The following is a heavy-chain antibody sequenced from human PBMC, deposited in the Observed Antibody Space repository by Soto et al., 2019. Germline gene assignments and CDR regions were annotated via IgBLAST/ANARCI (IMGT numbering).Heavy chain of an antibody. CDR2: NIPIFGTA. CDR3: ARAPILVGETTYENYFDY. D-gene: IGHD2-21*01. Sequence: SVKVSCKASGGTFSNFVISWVRQAPGQGLEWMGGNIPIFGTASYAQKFQGRVTIIADESTGTTYMELTSLRSEDTAVYYCARAPILVGETTYENYFDYWGQGTLVTVSS. J-gene: IGHJ4*02. CDR1: GGTFSNFV. V-gene: IGHV1-69*13.